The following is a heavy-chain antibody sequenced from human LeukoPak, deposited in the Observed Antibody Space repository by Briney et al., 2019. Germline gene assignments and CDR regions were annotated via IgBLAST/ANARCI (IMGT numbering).Heavy chain of an antibody. V-gene: IGHV3-30*02. CDR2: IHFDGSTK. D-gene: IGHD2-2*01. J-gene: IGHJ4*02. CDR1: GFTFSSNG. CDR3: AKDQCTRTSCDGYPGY. Sequence: PGGSLRLSCAASGFTFSSNGMHWVRQAPGKGLEWVAFIHFDGSTKYSGDSVKGRFTISRDNSKNTLYLQMNSLRPEDTAVYYCAKDQCTRTSCDGYPGYWGQGSLVTVSS.